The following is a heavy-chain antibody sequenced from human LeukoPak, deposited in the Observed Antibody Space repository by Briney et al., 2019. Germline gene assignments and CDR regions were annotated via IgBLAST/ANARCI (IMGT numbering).Heavy chain of an antibody. Sequence: GGSLRLSCAASGFTFSSYWMHWVRQAPGKGLEWVSSISSSSYIYYADSVKGRFTISRDNAKNSLYLQMNSLRAEDTAVYYCARAKRNGFDIWGQGTMVTVSS. CDR2: ISSSSYI. V-gene: IGHV3-21*01. CDR1: GFTFSSYW. CDR3: ARAKRNGFDI. J-gene: IGHJ3*02.